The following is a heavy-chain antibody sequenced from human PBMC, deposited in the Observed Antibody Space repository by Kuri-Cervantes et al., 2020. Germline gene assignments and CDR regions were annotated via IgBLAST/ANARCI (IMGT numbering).Heavy chain of an antibody. Sequence: SQTLSLTCAISGDSVSSNGATWNWLRQSPSRGLEWVGRTYYRSNWQNDYAVSVKGRITIKPDTSKNQFSLKLSSVTAADTAVYYCARGGGGWYFDLWGRGTLVTVSS. CDR2: TYYRSNWQN. CDR3: ARGGGGWYFDL. J-gene: IGHJ2*01. CDR1: GDSVSSNGAT. V-gene: IGHV6-1*01. D-gene: IGHD3-16*01.